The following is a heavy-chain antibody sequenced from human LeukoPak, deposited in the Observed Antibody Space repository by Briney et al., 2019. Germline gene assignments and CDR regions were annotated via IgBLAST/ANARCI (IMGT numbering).Heavy chain of an antibody. CDR1: GGSISSSSCY. J-gene: IGHJ5*02. CDR2: IYYSGST. CDR3: ARQFEWLPFDP. V-gene: IGHV4-39*01. Sequence: PSETLSLTCTVSGGSISSSSCYWGWIRQPPWKGLEWIGSIYYSGSTYYNPSLKSRVTISVDTSKNQFSLKLSSVTAADTAVYYCARQFEWLPFDPWGQGTLVTVSS. D-gene: IGHD3-3*01.